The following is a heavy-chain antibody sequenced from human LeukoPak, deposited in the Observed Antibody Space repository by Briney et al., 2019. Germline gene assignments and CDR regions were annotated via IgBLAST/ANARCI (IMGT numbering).Heavy chain of an antibody. CDR1: GYTLTELS. J-gene: IGHJ2*01. CDR2: FDPEDGET. Sequence: ASVKVSCKVSGYTLTELSMHWVRQAPGKGLEWMGGFDPEDGETIYAQKFQGRVTMTRNTSISTAYMELSSLRSEDTAVYYCARGRVTMVRGVIRVWYFDLWGRGTLVTVSS. V-gene: IGHV1-24*01. CDR3: ARGRVTMVRGVIRVWYFDL. D-gene: IGHD3-10*01.